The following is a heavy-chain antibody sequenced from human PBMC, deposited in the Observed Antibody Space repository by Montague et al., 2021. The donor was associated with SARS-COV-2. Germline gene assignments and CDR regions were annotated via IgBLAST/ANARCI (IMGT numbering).Heavy chain of an antibody. D-gene: IGHD2-15*01. Sequence: SLRLSCPASGFIFSSYAMHWVRQAPGKGLEWVAVISYDGSNKFYADSVKGRFTISRDNSKNTLYLQMSSLRAEDTAVYYYARAGWRCSGGSCYSQGGFDYWGQGTLVTVSS. V-gene: IGHV3-30-3*01. J-gene: IGHJ4*02. CDR1: GFIFSSYA. CDR3: ARAGWRCSGGSCYSQGGFDY. CDR2: ISYDGSNK.